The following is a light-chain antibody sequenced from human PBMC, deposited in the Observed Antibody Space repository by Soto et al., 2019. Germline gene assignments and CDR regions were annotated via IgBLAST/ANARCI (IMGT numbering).Light chain of an antibody. V-gene: IGKV3-20*01. Sequence: EIVLTQSPGTLSLSPGEGATLSCRASQSVSSSYLAWYQQKPGQAPRLLIYGPSSRATGIPDRFSGSGSGTDFTLTISRLEPEDFAVYYCQQYGSSPGGTFGPGTKVDIK. CDR2: GPS. CDR1: QSVSSSY. J-gene: IGKJ3*01. CDR3: QQYGSSPGGT.